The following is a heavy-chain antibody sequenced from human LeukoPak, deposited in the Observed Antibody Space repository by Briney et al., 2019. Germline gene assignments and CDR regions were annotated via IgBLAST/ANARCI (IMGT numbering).Heavy chain of an antibody. CDR2: IWYDGSNS. D-gene: IGHD4-17*01. CDR1: GFTFSSTG. V-gene: IGHV3-33*06. Sequence: GRSLRLSCAASGFTFSSTGMHWVRQAPGKGLQWVALIWYDGSNSVYADSVKGRFTISRDNSKNTVHLQMNNLRAEDTAVYYCAKDYGTTATAFQLRAPYLDYWGQGALVTVAS. J-gene: IGHJ4*02. CDR3: AKDYGTTATAFQLRAPYLDY.